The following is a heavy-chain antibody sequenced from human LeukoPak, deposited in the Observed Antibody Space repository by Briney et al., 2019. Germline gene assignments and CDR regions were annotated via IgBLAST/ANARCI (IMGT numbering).Heavy chain of an antibody. J-gene: IGHJ4*02. CDR1: GFTFSSYE. CDR3: ARAPDYYDSSGYYLIFDY. D-gene: IGHD3-22*01. V-gene: IGHV3-21*01. Sequence: GGSQRLSCAASGFTFSSYEMNWVRQAPGKGLEWVSSISSSSSYIYYADSVKGRFTISRDNAKNSLYLQMNSLRAEDTAVYYCARAPDYYDSSGYYLIFDYWGQGTLVTVSS. CDR2: ISSSSSYI.